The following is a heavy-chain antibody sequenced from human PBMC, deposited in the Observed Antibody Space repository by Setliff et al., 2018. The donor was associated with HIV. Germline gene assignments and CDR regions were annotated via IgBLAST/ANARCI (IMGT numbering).Heavy chain of an antibody. Sequence: GGSLRLSCAASGFTFSDCSMNWVRQAPGKGLEWVANIKQDGSEKYYVDSVKGRFTISRDNAKNSLYLQMNSLRAEDTAVYYCASVLRYYGSGSYPFGYWGQGTLVTVSS. D-gene: IGHD3-10*01. CDR1: GFTFSDCS. J-gene: IGHJ4*02. CDR3: ASVLRYYGSGSYPFGY. CDR2: IKQDGSEK. V-gene: IGHV3-7*01.